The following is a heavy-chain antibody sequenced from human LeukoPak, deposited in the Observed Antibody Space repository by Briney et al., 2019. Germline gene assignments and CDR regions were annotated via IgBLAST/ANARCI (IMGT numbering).Heavy chain of an antibody. CDR3: ARIEYSSSSDAFDI. J-gene: IGHJ3*02. CDR2: IIPIFGTA. V-gene: IGHV1-69*05. Sequence: ASVNVSCKASVGTFSSYAISWVRQAPGQGLEWMGRIIPIFGTANYAQKFQGRVTITTDDSTSTAYMELSSLRSEDTAVYYCARIEYSSSSDAFDIWGQGTMVTVSS. CDR1: VGTFSSYA. D-gene: IGHD6-6*01.